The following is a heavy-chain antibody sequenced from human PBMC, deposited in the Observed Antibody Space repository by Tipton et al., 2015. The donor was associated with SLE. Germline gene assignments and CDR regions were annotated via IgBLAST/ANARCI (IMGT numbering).Heavy chain of an antibody. CDR3: ARQKLNYYGSGSRDAFDI. J-gene: IGHJ3*02. CDR1: GFTFSSYS. D-gene: IGHD3-10*01. V-gene: IGHV3-21*01. Sequence: SLRLSCAASGFTFSSYSMNWVRQAPGKGLEWVSSISSSSSYIYYADSVKGRFTISRDNAKNSLYLQMNSLRAEDTAVYYCARQKLNYYGSGSRDAFDIWGQGTMVTVSS. CDR2: ISSSSSYI.